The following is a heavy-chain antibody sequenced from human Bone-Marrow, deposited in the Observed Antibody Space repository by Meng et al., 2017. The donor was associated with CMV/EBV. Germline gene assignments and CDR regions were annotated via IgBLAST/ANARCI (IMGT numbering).Heavy chain of an antibody. Sequence: SQTLSLTCAISGDSVSSNSAAWNWIRQSPSRGLEWLGRTYYRSKWYNDYAVSVKSRITINPDTSKNQFSLQLNSVTPEDTAVYYCARDGRAIAAAGTGNWFDPWGQGTLVTVSS. J-gene: IGHJ5*02. CDR1: GDSVSSNSAA. CDR2: TYYRSKWYN. V-gene: IGHV6-1*01. CDR3: ARDGRAIAAAGTGNWFDP. D-gene: IGHD6-13*01.